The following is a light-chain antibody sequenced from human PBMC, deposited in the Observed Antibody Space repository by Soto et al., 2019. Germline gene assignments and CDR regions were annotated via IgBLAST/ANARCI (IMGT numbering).Light chain of an antibody. CDR2: GAS. CDR1: QSVSSSY. V-gene: IGKV3-20*01. Sequence: EIVLTQSPGTLSLSPGERATLSCRASQSVSSSYLAWYQQKPGQAPRLLIYGASSRATGIPDRFSGSGSGPDFTLTISRLEPEDFAVYYCQQYGSSPVYTFGQGTKLEIK. CDR3: QQYGSSPVYT. J-gene: IGKJ2*01.